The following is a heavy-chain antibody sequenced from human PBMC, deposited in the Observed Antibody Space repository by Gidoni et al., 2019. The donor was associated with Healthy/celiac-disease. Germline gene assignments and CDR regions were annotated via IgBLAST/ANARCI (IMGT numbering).Heavy chain of an antibody. J-gene: IGHJ5*02. CDR1: GGSFSGYY. V-gene: IGHV4-34*01. D-gene: IGHD6-19*01. CDR2: INHSGST. CDR3: ARGRRKRYSSGWFQNGWIDP. Sequence: QVQLQQWGAGLSKPSETLSLTCAVYGGSFSGYYWRWLRQPPGKGLEWSGEINHSGSTNYNPSHKSRVTISVDTSKNQFSLKLSSVTAADTAVYYCARGRRKRYSSGWFQNGWIDPWGQGTLVTVSS.